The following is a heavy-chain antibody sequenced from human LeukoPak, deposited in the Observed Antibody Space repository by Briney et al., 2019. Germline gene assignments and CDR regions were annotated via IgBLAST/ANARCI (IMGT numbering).Heavy chain of an antibody. D-gene: IGHD1-26*01. CDR1: GYTFTGHY. J-gene: IGHJ4*02. CDR3: ARGRATDFFDY. CDR2: INLHSGGT. V-gene: IGHV1-2*02. Sequence: ASVKVSCKASGYTFTGHYMHWVRQAPGQGLEWMGWINLHSGGTNYAQSFQGRVIMTGDTSISTAYMELSRLRSDDTAVYYCARGRATDFFDYWGQGTLVTVSS.